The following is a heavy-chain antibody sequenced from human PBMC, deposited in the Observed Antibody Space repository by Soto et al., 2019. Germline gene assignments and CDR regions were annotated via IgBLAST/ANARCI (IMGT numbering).Heavy chain of an antibody. D-gene: IGHD2-21*01. V-gene: IGHV3-11*06. CDR2: TSPGSRYP. Sequence: PGVLLRLTGKGGGVTLGDSHIPGIRQAPGKGLEWLSYTSPGSRYPAYADSVKGRFTISRDNAKRSLYLQMMSLTAEDTAIYYCVRSAGEGLFDPWDQGNRVTVSS. J-gene: IGHJ5*02. CDR1: GVTLGDSH. CDR3: VRSAGEGLFDP.